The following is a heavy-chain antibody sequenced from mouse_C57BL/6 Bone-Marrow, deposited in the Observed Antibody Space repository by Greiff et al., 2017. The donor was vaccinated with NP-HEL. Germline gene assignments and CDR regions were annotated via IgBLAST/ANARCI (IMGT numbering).Heavy chain of an antibody. CDR2: IDPSDSYT. CDR1: GYTFTSYW. Sequence: QVQLQQPGAELVKPGALVKLSCKASGYTFTSYWMQWVKQRPGQGLEWIGEIDPSDSYTNYNQKFKGKATLTVDTSSSTAYMQLSSLTSEDSAVYYCARGDITTVAPSCWYFDVWGTGTTVTVSS. V-gene: IGHV1-50*01. CDR3: ARGDITTVAPSCWYFDV. D-gene: IGHD1-1*01. J-gene: IGHJ1*03.